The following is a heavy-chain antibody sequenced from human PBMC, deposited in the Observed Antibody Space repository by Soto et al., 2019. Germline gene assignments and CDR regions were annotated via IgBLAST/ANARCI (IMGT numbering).Heavy chain of an antibody. Sequence: GTLARSRSVYGGSYSGYDWSGIRQPPGKGLEWIGEINHSGSTNYNPSLKSRVTISVDTSKNQFSLKLSSVTAADTAVYYCARGKGGGNRYQRGKYNWFDTWGQG. J-gene: IGHJ5*02. CDR1: GGSYSGYD. V-gene: IGHV4-34*01. CDR2: INHSGST. D-gene: IGHD2-15*01. CDR3: ARGKGGGNRYQRGKYNWFDT.